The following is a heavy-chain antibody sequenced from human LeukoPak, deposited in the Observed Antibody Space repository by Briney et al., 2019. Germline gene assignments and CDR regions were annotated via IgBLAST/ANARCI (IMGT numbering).Heavy chain of an antibody. CDR2: ISSTGHTI. D-gene: IGHD5-12*01. CDR1: GFTLSGYE. V-gene: IGHV3-48*03. Sequence: PGGSLRLSCAASGFTLSGYEVNWVRQAPGKGLEWVSFISSTGHTIYYSDSVKGRFTISRDIAKSSLYLQMNSLRAEDTAVYYCVQGGYDYPADYWGRGTLVTVSS. J-gene: IGHJ4*02. CDR3: VQGGYDYPADY.